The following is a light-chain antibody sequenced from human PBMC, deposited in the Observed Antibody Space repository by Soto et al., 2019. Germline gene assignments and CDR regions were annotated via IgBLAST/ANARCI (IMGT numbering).Light chain of an antibody. V-gene: IGLV1-47*01. Sequence: QSVLTQPPSASGTPGQRVTISWSGSSSSMGTNYVYWYQQLPGTATKLLLYKNNPRPSGVPDRFSGSKAGTSSSLAISGLRSEDEAYYHCASWDDSLSGYAFGTGTKVTVL. CDR2: KNN. J-gene: IGLJ1*01. CDR3: ASWDDSLSGYA. CDR1: SSSMGTNY.